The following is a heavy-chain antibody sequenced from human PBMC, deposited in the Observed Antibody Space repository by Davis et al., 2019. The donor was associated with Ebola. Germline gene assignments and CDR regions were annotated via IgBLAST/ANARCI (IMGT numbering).Heavy chain of an antibody. D-gene: IGHD2-15*01. Sequence: GGSLRLSCAASGFTFSSYSMNWVRQAPGKGLEWVSHISDDSSSTYYADSVKGRFTISRDNAKNSLYLQLNILRDEDTAVYFCVSAGWDHWGQGTLVTVSS. V-gene: IGHV3-48*02. CDR2: ISDDSSST. J-gene: IGHJ4*02. CDR3: VSAGWDH. CDR1: GFTFSSYS.